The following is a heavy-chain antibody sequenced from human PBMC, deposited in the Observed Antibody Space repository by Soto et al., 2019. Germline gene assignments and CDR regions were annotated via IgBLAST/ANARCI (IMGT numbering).Heavy chain of an antibody. Sequence: PSETLSLTCTVSGGSISSSSYYWGWIRQPPGKGLEWIGSIYYSGSTYYNPSLKSRVTISVDTSKNQFSLKLSSVTAADTAVYYCARQEGALWQSTATNTAFDIWGQGTMVTVSS. J-gene: IGHJ3*02. CDR1: GGSISSSSYY. CDR2: IYYSGST. V-gene: IGHV4-39*01. CDR3: ARQEGALWQSTATNTAFDI. D-gene: IGHD1-26*01.